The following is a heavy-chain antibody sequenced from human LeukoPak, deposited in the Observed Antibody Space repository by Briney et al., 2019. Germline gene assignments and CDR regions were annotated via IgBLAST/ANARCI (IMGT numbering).Heavy chain of an antibody. V-gene: IGHV3-23*01. D-gene: IGHD4-17*01. CDR1: GFTFSNYA. J-gene: IGHJ3*02. Sequence: GGSLRLSCAASGFTFSNYAMIWVRQAPRRGLEWVSAIRSGGGGTLYAGSVKGRFTISRDNSKNTLFLQMNNMRAEDTAVYYCARDPNGDYVGAFEMWGPGTKVTVS. CDR3: ARDPNGDYVGAFEM. CDR2: IRSGGGGT.